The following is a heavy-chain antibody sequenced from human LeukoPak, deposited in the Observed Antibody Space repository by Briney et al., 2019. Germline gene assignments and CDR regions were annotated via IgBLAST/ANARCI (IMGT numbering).Heavy chain of an antibody. Sequence: GGSLRLSCAASGFTFSSHYMTWVRQAPGKGLEWVANIKQDSSDKFYVDSVRGRFTISRDNARNSLYLHMNSLTAEDTAVYYCARESNSGGDAFDIWGPGTMVTVSS. CDR3: ARESNSGGDAFDI. D-gene: IGHD1-26*01. CDR1: GFTFSSHY. V-gene: IGHV3-7*01. J-gene: IGHJ3*02. CDR2: IKQDSSDK.